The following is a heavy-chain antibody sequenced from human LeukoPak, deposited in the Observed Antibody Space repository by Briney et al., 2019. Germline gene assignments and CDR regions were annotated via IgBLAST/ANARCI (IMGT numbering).Heavy chain of an antibody. CDR3: ARDKTRRAARYDAFDI. J-gene: IGHJ3*02. V-gene: IGHV4-4*07. CDR1: GGSISDYY. D-gene: IGHD6-6*01. CDR2: IYTSGST. Sequence: SETLSLTCTVSGGSISDYYWSWIRQPAGKGLEWIGRIYTSGSTNYNPSLKSRVTMSVDTSKNQFSLKLSSVTAADTAVYYCARDKTRRAARYDAFDIWGQGTMVTVSS.